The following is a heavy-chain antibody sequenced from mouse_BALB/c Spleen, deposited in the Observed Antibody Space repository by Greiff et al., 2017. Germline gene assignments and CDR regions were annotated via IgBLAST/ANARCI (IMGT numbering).Heavy chain of an antibody. V-gene: IGHV1-52*01. Sequence: QVQLQQSGAELVRPGSSVKISCKASGYSFTSYWMHWVKQRPGQGLEWIGMIDPSDSETRLNQKFKDKATLTVDKSSSTAYMQLSSPTSEDSAVYYCARSKGKGYFDYWGQGTTLTVSS. D-gene: IGHD2-1*01. CDR1: GYSFTSYW. J-gene: IGHJ2*01. CDR2: IDPSDSET. CDR3: ARSKGKGYFDY.